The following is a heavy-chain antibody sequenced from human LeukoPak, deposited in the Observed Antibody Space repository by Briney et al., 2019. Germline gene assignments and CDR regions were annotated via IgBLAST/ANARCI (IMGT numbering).Heavy chain of an antibody. Sequence: GGSLRLSCAASGFTFSNYPMTWVRQAPGKGLEWVSAISAGAGSTYYADSVKGRFTISRDNSKNTLCLQMNSLRAEDTAVYYCAKDGGYWGQGTLVTVSS. V-gene: IGHV3-23*01. CDR3: AKDGGY. CDR2: ISAGAGST. CDR1: GFTFSNYP. J-gene: IGHJ4*02. D-gene: IGHD3-16*01.